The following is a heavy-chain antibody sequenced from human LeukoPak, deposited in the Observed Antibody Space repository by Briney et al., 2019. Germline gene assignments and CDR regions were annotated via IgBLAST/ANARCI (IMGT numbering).Heavy chain of an antibody. Sequence: SSVKVSCKCSGGTFSSYAISWVRQAPGQGLAWMGVIIPTFGTPKYAHNFQARVTISAVESTKTAYMELNSLRSEDTAMYYCARFANVEMASIEGDYFFDSWGQGTLVTVSS. CDR1: GGTFSSYA. D-gene: IGHD5-24*01. CDR2: IIPTFGTP. V-gene: IGHV1-69*13. J-gene: IGHJ4*02. CDR3: ARFANVEMASIEGDYFFDS.